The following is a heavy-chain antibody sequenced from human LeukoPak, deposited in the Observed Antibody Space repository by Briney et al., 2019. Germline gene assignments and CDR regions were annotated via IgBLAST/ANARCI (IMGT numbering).Heavy chain of an antibody. J-gene: IGHJ3*02. V-gene: IGHV3-48*01. CDR1: GFTFSSYS. Sequence: GGSLRLSCAASGFTFSSYSMNWVRQAPGKGLEWVSYISSSSSTIYYADSVKGRFTISRDNAKNSLYLQMNSLRAEDTAVYYCAREAYYYDSSGPDAFDIWGQGTMVTVSS. CDR3: AREAYYYDSSGPDAFDI. CDR2: ISSSSSTI. D-gene: IGHD3-22*01.